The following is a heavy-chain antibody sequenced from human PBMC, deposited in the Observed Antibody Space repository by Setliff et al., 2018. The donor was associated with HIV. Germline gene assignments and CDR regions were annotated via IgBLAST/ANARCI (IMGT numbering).Heavy chain of an antibody. CDR1: GYGFSSYW. Sequence: GESLKISCKGSGYGFSSYWIGWVRQMPGKGLEWMGFIYPGDSDTKYSPSFQGQVSISADKSTSTAFLQWISLKASDTATYYCARQPSGFLNPKDSFDFWGQGTRVTVSS. CDR2: IYPGDSDT. CDR3: ARQPSGFLNPKDSFDF. V-gene: IGHV5-51*01. J-gene: IGHJ3*01.